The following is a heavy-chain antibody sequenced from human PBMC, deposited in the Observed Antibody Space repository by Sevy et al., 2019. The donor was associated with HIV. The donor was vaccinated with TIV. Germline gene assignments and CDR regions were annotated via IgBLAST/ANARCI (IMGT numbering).Heavy chain of an antibody. CDR3: ARGSRVLLWFGTFDP. V-gene: IGHV4-34*01. CDR2: INHSGST. D-gene: IGHD3-10*01. CDR1: GGSFSGYY. Sequence: SETLSLTCAVYGGSFSGYYWSWIRQPPGKGLEWIGEINHSGSTNYNPSLKSRVTISVDTSKNQFSLKLSSVTAADTAVYYCARGSRVLLWFGTFDPWGQGTLVIVSS. J-gene: IGHJ5*02.